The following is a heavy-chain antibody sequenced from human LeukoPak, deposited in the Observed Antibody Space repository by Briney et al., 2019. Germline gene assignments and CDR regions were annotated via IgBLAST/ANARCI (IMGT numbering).Heavy chain of an antibody. D-gene: IGHD3-10*01. CDR3: ARVSGNYGSGSYLDY. V-gene: IGHV4-34*01. J-gene: IGHJ4*02. CDR2: INHSGST. Sequence: SETLSLTCAVYAGSFSGYYWSWIRQPPGKGLEWIGEINHSGSTNYNPSLKSRVTISVDTSKSQFSPKLSSVTAADTAVYYCARVSGNYGSGSYLDYWGQGTLVTVSS. CDR1: AGSFSGYY.